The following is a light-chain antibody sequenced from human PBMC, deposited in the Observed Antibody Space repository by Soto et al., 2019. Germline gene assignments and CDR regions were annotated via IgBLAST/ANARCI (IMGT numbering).Light chain of an antibody. V-gene: IGKV1-39*01. Sequence: DIPMTQSPSSLSASVGDRVTIACRASQTISYYVNWYQQKPGKAPMLLIYSASSLQSGVPSRFSGSGSGTDLTLTINSLQPEDFATYICQQTYRLPWTFGQGTKVEI. CDR2: SAS. CDR3: QQTYRLPWT. J-gene: IGKJ1*01. CDR1: QTISYY.